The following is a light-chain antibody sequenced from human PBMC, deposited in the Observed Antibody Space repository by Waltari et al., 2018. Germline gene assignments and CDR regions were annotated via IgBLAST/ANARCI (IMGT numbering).Light chain of an antibody. CDR3: QQYYNTPPT. CDR2: WAS. J-gene: IGKJ1*01. Sequence: DIVMTQSPDSLTVSPGERATINSRSSQSVSDHVNNKNYLAWYRQKPGQPPKLLISWASTREFGVPDRFSGTGSGTEFTLTISSLQAEDVAVYYCQQYYNTPPTFGRGTKVEIK. CDR1: QSVSDHVNNKNY. V-gene: IGKV4-1*01.